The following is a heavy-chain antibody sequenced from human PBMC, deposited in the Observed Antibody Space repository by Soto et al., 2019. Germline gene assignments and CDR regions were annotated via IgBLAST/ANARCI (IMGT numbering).Heavy chain of an antibody. D-gene: IGHD3-22*01. CDR2: INPSGGST. J-gene: IGHJ4*02. V-gene: IGHV1-46*03. CDR3: ARDHLDRYYDDSGGYYPPGY. CDR1: GYTFTTYY. Sequence: SVKVSCKASGYTFTTYYMHLVRQAPGQGLEWMGIINPSGGSTSYAPRFQGRVTMTRDTSTSTVYMELSTLTSEDTAVYYSARDHLDRYYDDSGGYYPPGYWGQGTLVTVSS.